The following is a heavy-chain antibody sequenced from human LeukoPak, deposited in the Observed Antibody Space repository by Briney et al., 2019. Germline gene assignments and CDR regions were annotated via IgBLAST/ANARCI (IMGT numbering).Heavy chain of an antibody. CDR3: ARGRDIVGALDY. Sequence: GRSLRLSCAASGFTFSSYAMHWVRQAPGKGLGWVAVISYDGSNKYYADSVKGRFTISRDNSKNTLYLQMNSLRAEDTAVYYCARGRDIVGALDYWGQGTLVTVSS. V-gene: IGHV3-30-3*01. CDR2: ISYDGSNK. CDR1: GFTFSSYA. D-gene: IGHD1-26*01. J-gene: IGHJ4*02.